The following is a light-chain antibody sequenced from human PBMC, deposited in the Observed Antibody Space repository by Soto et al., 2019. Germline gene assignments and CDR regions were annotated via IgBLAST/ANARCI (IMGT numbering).Light chain of an antibody. V-gene: IGKV3-20*01. CDR2: GAS. CDR1: QSVSSN. J-gene: IGKJ1*01. CDR3: QQYGSSGT. Sequence: EILMTQSPATLSLSPGERATFSCRASQSVSSNLARYQQKPGQAPRLLIYGASNRATGIPDRLSGSGSGTDFTLTISRMEPEDFAVYYCQQYGSSGTFGQGTKVDIK.